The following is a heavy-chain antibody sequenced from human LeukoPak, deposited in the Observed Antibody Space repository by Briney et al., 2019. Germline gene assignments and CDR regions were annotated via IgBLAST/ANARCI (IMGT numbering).Heavy chain of an antibody. CDR1: GFTFSSYA. CDR3: ARATYSSSWSDY. D-gene: IGHD6-13*01. CDR2: ISYDGSNK. V-gene: IGHV3-30*01. Sequence: PGGSLRLSCAASGFTFSSYAMHWVRQAPGKGLEWVAVISYDGSNKYYADSVKGRFTISRDNSKNTLYLQMNSLRAEDTAVYYCARATYSSSWSDYWGQGTLVTVSS. J-gene: IGHJ4*02.